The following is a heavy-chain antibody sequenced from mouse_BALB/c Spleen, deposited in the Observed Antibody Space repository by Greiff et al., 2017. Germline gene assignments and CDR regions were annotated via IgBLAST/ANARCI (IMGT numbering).Heavy chain of an antibody. Sequence: EVHLVESGGGLVQPGGSMKLSCVASGFTFSNYWMNWVRQSPEKGLEWVAEIRLKSNNYATHYAESVKGRFTISRDDSKSSVYLQMNNLRAEDTGIYYCTRRGDVGYFDYWGQGTTLTVSS. V-gene: IGHV6-6*02. J-gene: IGHJ2*01. CDR2: IRLKSNNYAT. CDR1: GFTFSNYW. CDR3: TRRGDVGYFDY.